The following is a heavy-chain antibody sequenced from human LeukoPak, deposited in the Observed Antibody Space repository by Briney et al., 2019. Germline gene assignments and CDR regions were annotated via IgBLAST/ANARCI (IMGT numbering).Heavy chain of an antibody. V-gene: IGHV4-59*08. CDR1: GGSISDYS. J-gene: IGHJ6*03. CDR3: ARGDTSREYYYYYMDV. D-gene: IGHD2-2*01. Sequence: PSETLSLTCTVSGGSISDYSWSWIRQPPGKGLEWIGNIYYSGSANHNPSLKSRVTISVDTSKNQFSLKLSSVTAADTAVYYCARGDTSREYYYYYMDVWGKGTTVTVSS. CDR2: IYYSGSA.